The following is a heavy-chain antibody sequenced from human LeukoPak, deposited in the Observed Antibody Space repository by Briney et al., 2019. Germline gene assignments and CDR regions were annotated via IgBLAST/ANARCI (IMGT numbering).Heavy chain of an antibody. CDR3: AREGGEYYDFWSGYYWIDY. D-gene: IGHD3-3*01. CDR2: INPNSGGT. Sequence: EASVKVSCKASGYTFTGYYMHWVRQAPGQGLEWMGRINPNSGGTNYAQKFQGRVTMTRDTSISTAYVELSRLRSDDTAVYCCAREGGEYYDFWSGYYWIDYWGQGTLVTVSS. J-gene: IGHJ4*02. V-gene: IGHV1-2*06. CDR1: GYTFTGYY.